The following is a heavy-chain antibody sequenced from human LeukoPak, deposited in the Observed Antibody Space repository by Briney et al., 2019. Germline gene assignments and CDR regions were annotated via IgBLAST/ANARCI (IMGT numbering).Heavy chain of an antibody. CDR1: GGSISRSSYY. V-gene: IGHV4-39*01. J-gene: IGHJ6*02. Sequence: SETLSLTCTDSGGSISRSSYYWGWIRQPPGKGLECIGSIYYSGSTSYNPSLKSRVTIAVTTSKKQFTLNLSSVTDADTAVYYCARHDTERYGMDVWGQGTTVTVSS. CDR2: IYYSGST. CDR3: ARHDTERYGMDV.